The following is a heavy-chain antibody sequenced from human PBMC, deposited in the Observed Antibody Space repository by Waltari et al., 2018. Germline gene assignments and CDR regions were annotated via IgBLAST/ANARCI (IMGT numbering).Heavy chain of an antibody. J-gene: IGHJ4*02. CDR2: IKPNRGGK. V-gene: IGHV1-2*02. CDR3: ARWGMVGGATMVDY. D-gene: IGHD1-26*01. Sequence: QVQLVQSGAEVKKPGASVKVSCTASGSTFTAHYMHWLRQAPGQGIAWMGWIKPNRGGKKYAQKFQGRVTMTRETSIRTAYMELSRLRSDDTAVYYCARWGMVGGATMVDYWGQGTLVTVSS. CDR1: GSTFTAHY.